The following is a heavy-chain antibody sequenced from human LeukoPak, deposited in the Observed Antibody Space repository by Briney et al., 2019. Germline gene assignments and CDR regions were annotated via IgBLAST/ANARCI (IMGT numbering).Heavy chain of an antibody. V-gene: IGHV1-3*01. CDR3: ANPRYDSSGYYYVD. Sequence: ASVKVSCKASGYTFSSYAMHWVRQAPGQRLYWVGWINGGSGNTKYSPEFQGRVTITRDTSASTAYMELSSLRSEDTAVYYCANPRYDSSGYYYVDWGQGTLVTVSS. CDR2: INGGSGNT. D-gene: IGHD3-22*01. J-gene: IGHJ4*02. CDR1: GYTFSSYA.